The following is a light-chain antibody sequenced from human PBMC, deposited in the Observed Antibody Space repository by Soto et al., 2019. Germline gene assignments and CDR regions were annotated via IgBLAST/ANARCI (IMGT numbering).Light chain of an antibody. CDR1: KVVTGTY. CDR3: HQYVTSPFT. V-gene: IGKV3-20*01. J-gene: IGKJ2*01. CDR2: GAS. Sequence: EIVLTQSPVPLSLSPGESATLSCRSSKVVTGTYLAWYQQKPGQPPRLLIYGASTRAIGIPYRFSGSGSGTEFTLTIPRLEPEDFAVYFCHQYVTSPFTFGRGTKLETK.